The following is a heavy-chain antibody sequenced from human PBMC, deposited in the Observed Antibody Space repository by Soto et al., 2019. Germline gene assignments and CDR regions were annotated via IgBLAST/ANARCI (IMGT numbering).Heavy chain of an antibody. CDR2: INPNSGGT. CDR1: GYTFTGYY. D-gene: IGHD3-22*01. Sequence: ASVKVSCKASGYTFTGYYMHWVRQAPGQGLEWMGWINPNSGGTNYAQKFQGRVTMTRDTSISTAYMELSRLRSDDTAVYYCARVGYYDSSGYPIADYWGQGTLVTVPQ. J-gene: IGHJ4*02. V-gene: IGHV1-2*02. CDR3: ARVGYYDSSGYPIADY.